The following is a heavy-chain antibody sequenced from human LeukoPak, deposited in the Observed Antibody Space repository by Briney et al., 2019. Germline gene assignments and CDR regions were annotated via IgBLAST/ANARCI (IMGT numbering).Heavy chain of an antibody. Sequence: GASVRVSCKASGYTFTSYGISWVRQAPGQGLEWMGWISAYNGNTNYAQKLQGRVTMTTDTSTSTAYMELRSLRSDDTAVYYCARDQVGATTTTLRDYWGQGTLVTVSS. J-gene: IGHJ4*02. CDR1: GYTFTSYG. D-gene: IGHD1-26*01. V-gene: IGHV1-18*01. CDR3: ARDQVGATTTTLRDY. CDR2: ISAYNGNT.